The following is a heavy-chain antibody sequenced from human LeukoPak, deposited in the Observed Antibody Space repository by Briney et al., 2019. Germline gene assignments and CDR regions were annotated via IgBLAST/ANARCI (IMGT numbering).Heavy chain of an antibody. CDR3: ARVTVRALDY. CDR2: INHSGST. D-gene: IGHD4-11*01. CDR1: GGSFSGYY. Sequence: PSETLSLTCAVYGGSFSGYYWSWIRQPPGKGLEWIGEINHSGSTNYNPSLKSRVTISVDTSKNQLSLKLSSVTAADTAVYYCARVTVRALDYWGQGTLVTVSS. J-gene: IGHJ4*02. V-gene: IGHV4-34*01.